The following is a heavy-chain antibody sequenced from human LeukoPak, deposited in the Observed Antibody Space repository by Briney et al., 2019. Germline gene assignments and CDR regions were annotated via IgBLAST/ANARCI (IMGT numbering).Heavy chain of an antibody. J-gene: IGHJ4*02. Sequence: ASVKVSCKASGYTFTGYYMHWVRQAPGQGLEWMGWINPNSGGTNYAQKFQGRVTMTRDTSISTVYMELSRLISDDTAVYYCARDGDSPMVDFDYWGQGTLVTVSS. V-gene: IGHV1-2*02. D-gene: IGHD5-18*01. CDR3: ARDGDSPMVDFDY. CDR1: GYTFTGYY. CDR2: INPNSGGT.